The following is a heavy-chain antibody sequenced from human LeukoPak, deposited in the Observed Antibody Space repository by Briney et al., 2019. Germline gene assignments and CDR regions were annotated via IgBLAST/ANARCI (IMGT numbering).Heavy chain of an antibody. D-gene: IGHD6-19*01. Sequence: GGSLRLSCSASGFTFSSYAMHWVRQAPGKGLEYVSAISSNVGSTYYADSVKGRFTISRDNSKNTLYLQMSSLRAEDTAVYYCVKGKPYSSGWYYFDYWGQGTLVTVSS. V-gene: IGHV3-64D*06. CDR1: GFTFSSYA. CDR2: ISSNVGST. J-gene: IGHJ4*02. CDR3: VKGKPYSSGWYYFDY.